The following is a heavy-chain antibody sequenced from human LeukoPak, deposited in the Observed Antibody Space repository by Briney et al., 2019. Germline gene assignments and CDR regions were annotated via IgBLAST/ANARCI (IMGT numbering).Heavy chain of an antibody. CDR3: ARHSGYSGSYFYYYYGMDV. CDR1: GYSFTSYW. V-gene: IGHV5-51*01. J-gene: IGHJ6*02. D-gene: IGHD1-26*01. CDR2: IYPGDSDT. Sequence: GESLKISCKGSGYSFTSYWIGWVRQMPGKGLGWMGIIYPGDSDTRYSPSFQGQVTISADKSISTAYLQWSSLKASDTAMYYCARHSGYSGSYFYYYYGMDVWGQGTTVTVSS.